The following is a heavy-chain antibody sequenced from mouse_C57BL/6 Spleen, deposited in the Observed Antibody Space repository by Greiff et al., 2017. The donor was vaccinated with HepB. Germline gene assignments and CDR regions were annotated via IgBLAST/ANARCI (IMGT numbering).Heavy chain of an antibody. Sequence: EVKLVESGGGLVKPGGSLKLSCAASGFTFSDYGMHWVRQAPEKGLEWVAYISSGSSTIYYADTVKGRFTISRDKAKNTLFLQMTSLRSEDTAMYYSARRGYGGGYEFAYWGQGTLVTVSA. D-gene: IGHD1-1*01. CDR1: GFTFSDYG. CDR3: ARRGYGGGYEFAY. J-gene: IGHJ3*01. CDR2: ISSGSSTI. V-gene: IGHV5-17*01.